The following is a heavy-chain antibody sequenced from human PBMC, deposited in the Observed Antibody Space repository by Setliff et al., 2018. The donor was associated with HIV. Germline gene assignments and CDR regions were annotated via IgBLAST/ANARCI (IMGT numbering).Heavy chain of an antibody. CDR1: GGSISSNW. J-gene: IGHJ4*02. D-gene: IGHD3-22*01. V-gene: IGHV4-4*02. CDR2: IYHSGST. CDR3: ASGEPYYYDSTGHSGNYFDY. Sequence: SETLSLTCAVSGGSISSNWWSWVRQSPGKGLEWIGEIYHSGSTHYNPSLQSRVTISVDKSKNQFSLKLASVTAADTAVYYCASGEPYYYDSTGHSGNYFDYWGQGTLVTVS.